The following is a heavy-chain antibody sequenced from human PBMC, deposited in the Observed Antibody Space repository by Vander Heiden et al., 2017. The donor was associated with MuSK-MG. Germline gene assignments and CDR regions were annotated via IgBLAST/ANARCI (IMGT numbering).Heavy chain of an antibody. J-gene: IGHJ6*02. CDR3: ARGGRDTAMVNYYYYYGMDV. CDR2: ISSSSSYI. CDR1: RLTFSTYS. V-gene: IGHV3-21*01. D-gene: IGHD5-18*01. Sequence: EVQLVESGGGMVKPGGSLRLSCAATRLTFSTYSMNWVRQAPGKGLEWVSSISSSSSYIYYADSVQGRVTSARDNAKNSLYLQMNSLRAEDTAVYYCARGGRDTAMVNYYYYYGMDVWGQGTTVTVSS.